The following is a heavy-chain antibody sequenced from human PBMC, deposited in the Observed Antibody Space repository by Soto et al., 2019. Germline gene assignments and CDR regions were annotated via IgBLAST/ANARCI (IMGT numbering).Heavy chain of an antibody. CDR1: GFAFSSYA. D-gene: IGHD2-2*01. CDR2: IVDTGGRT. J-gene: IGHJ6*02. V-gene: IGHV3-23*01. Sequence: GGSVRLSCTASGFAFSSYAMNWVRQAPGKGLEWVSGIVDTGGRTFYADSVKGRFTISRDNAKNTLYLEMNSLRAEDTAIYYCAPVPAASSYYNTDVWGQGTTVTVSS. CDR3: APVPAASSYYNTDV.